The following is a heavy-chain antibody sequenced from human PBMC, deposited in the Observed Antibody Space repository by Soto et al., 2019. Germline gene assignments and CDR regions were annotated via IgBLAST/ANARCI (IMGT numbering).Heavy chain of an antibody. D-gene: IGHD1-1*01. CDR1: GFSFSKYG. CDR2: VSSDGNNK. V-gene: IGHV3-30*18. Sequence: GGSLRLSCVASGFSFSKYGMHWVRQAPGKGLEWVAFVSSDGNNKYYADSVKGRFTISRDNSRNTVYLHVDSLRIDDTALYYCAKDRVIQLLPIWPDPWGQGTLVTVSS. CDR3: AKDRVIQLLPIWPDP. J-gene: IGHJ5*02.